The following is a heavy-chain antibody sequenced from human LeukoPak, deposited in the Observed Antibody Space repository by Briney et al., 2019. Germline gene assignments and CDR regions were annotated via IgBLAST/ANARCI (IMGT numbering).Heavy chain of an antibody. Sequence: SETLSLTCTVSGGSISSSSYYWGWIRQPPGKGLEWIGSIYYSGSTYYNPSLKNRVTISVDTSKNHFSLKLSSVTAADTAVYYSARQFSGARLLVYWGQGTLVTVSS. CDR1: GGSISSSSYY. J-gene: IGHJ4*02. D-gene: IGHD1-26*01. CDR2: IYYSGST. CDR3: ARQFSGARLLVY. V-gene: IGHV4-39*01.